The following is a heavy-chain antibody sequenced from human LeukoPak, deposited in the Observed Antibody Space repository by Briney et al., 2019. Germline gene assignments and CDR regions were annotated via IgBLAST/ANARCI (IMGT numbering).Heavy chain of an antibody. J-gene: IGHJ4*02. CDR1: GFTYSSYS. CDR2: ISGSSSYI. Sequence: GGSLRLSCAVSGFTYSSYSMNWVRQVPGKGLEWVSSISGSSSYIYYADSVKGRFTISIDNAKKSLNLQMNSLRADDTAVYYCARLRGAVTGTDPFDYWGQGTLVTVSS. CDR3: ARLRGAVTGTDPFDY. D-gene: IGHD6-19*01. V-gene: IGHV3-21*01.